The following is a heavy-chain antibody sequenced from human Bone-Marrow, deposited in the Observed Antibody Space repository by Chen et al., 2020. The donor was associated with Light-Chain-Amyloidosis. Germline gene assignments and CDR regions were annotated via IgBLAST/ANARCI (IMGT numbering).Heavy chain of an antibody. V-gene: IGHV3-23*01. J-gene: IGHJ5*02. CDR2: ISDSGGNT. Sequence: EVQLLESGGGLVRPGGSLRLSCAASGFNFNDYAMSWVRQAPGKGLEWVSDISDSGGNTNYADSVKGRFTISRDNSKNTLYLDMNSLRVDDTALYYCARDTYYYDNIDYYSWFDPWGQGTLVTVSS. D-gene: IGHD3-22*01. CDR3: ARDTYYYDNIDYYSWFDP. CDR1: GFNFNDYA.